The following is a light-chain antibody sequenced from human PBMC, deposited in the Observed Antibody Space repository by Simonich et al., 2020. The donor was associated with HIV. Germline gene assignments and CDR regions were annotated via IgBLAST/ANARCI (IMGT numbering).Light chain of an antibody. CDR1: QRVSSN. Sequence: EIVMTQSPATLSVSPGERATLSCWASQRVSSNLAWYQQKPGQAPRLLIYDASLRANGIPDRFSGSGSGTDFTLTISSLEPEDFAVYYCQQYDISPSFGQGTKVEIK. CDR3: QQYDISPS. CDR2: DAS. V-gene: IGKV3D-15*02. J-gene: IGKJ1*01.